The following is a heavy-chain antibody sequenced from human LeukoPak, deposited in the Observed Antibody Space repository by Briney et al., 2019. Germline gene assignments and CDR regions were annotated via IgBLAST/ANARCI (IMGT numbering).Heavy chain of an antibody. CDR1: GFTFSSYA. CDR2: ISGSGGST. J-gene: IGHJ4*02. D-gene: IGHD2-2*01. CDR3: ARDQFPPRYCSSTSCYTFDY. Sequence: GGSLRLSCAASGFTFSSYAMSWVRQAPGKGLEWVSAISGSGGSTYYADSVKGRFTISRDNAKNSLYLQMNSLRAEDTAVYYCARDQFPPRYCSSTSCYTFDYWGQGTLVTVSS. V-gene: IGHV3-23*01.